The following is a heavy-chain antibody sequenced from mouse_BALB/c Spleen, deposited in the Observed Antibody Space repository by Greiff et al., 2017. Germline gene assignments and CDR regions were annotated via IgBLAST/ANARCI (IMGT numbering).Heavy chain of an antibody. CDR1: GYSITSDYA. CDR2: ISYSGST. V-gene: IGHV3-2*02. Sequence: EVKLVESGPGLVKPSQSLSLTCTVTGYSITSDYAWNWIRQFPGNKLEWMGYISYSGSTSYNPSLKSRISITRDTSKNQFFLQLNSVTTEDTATYYCARESYRYDAMDYWGQGTSVTVSS. CDR3: ARESYRYDAMDY. D-gene: IGHD2-14*01. J-gene: IGHJ4*01.